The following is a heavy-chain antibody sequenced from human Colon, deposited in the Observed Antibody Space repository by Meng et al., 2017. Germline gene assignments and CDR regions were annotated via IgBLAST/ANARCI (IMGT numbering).Heavy chain of an antibody. D-gene: IGHD6-19*01. J-gene: IGHJ4*02. CDR3: ARHGGWHFDY. CDR2: IDLGGTP. CDR1: GGSISSYNW. V-gene: IGHV4-4*02. Sequence: QLQLQEPGQGRVGPSGTLSLTCAVSGGSISSYNWWSWVRQPPGKGLEWIGQIDLGGTPYYNPSLESRVIMSLDKSKNQLSLRLTSVAAADTAVYYCARHGGWHFDYWGQGALVTVSS.